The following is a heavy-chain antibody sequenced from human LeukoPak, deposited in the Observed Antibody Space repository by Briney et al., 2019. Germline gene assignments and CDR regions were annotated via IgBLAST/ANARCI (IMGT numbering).Heavy chain of an antibody. J-gene: IGHJ6*02. CDR1: GFTFSSYA. Sequence: SGGSLRLSCAASGFTFSSYAMHWVRQAPGKGLEWVAVISYDGSNKYYADSVKGRFTISRDNSKNTLYLQMNSLRAEDTAVYYCASLESSGYYHQYYYYGMDVWGQGTTVTVSS. D-gene: IGHD3-22*01. CDR3: ASLESSGYYHQYYYYGMDV. CDR2: ISYDGSNK. V-gene: IGHV3-30-3*01.